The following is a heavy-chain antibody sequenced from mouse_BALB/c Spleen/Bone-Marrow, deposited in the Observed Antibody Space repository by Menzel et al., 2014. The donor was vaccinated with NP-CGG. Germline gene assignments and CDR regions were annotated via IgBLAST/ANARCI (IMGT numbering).Heavy chain of an antibody. CDR2: INPGSSTI. CDR1: GFDFSRYW. V-gene: IGHV4-2*02. Sequence: DVMLVESGGGLVQPGGPLNLSCAASGFDFSRYWMSWARQAPGKGQEWIGEINPGSSTINYTPSLKDKFIISRDNAKNTLYLQMSKVRSEDTALYYCARSAYYALDYWGQGTSVTVSS. CDR3: ARSAYYALDY. J-gene: IGHJ4*01.